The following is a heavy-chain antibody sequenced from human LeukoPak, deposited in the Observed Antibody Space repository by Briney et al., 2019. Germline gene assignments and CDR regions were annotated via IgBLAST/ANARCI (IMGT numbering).Heavy chain of an antibody. CDR2: VSGATGNS. D-gene: IGHD6-13*01. CDR1: GFTFSTYG. Sequence: PGGSLRLSCAASGFTFSTYGMNWVRQAPGKGLEWVSSVSGATGNSYYVGSVKGRFTISRDDSKNTLYLQMNNLRAEDTAVYYCARHSSSWYIMFDYWGQGTLVTVSS. CDR3: ARHSSSWYIMFDY. V-gene: IGHV3-23*01. J-gene: IGHJ4*02.